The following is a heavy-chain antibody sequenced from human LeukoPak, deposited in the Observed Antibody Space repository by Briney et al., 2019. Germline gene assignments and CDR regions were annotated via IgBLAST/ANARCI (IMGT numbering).Heavy chain of an antibody. V-gene: IGHV1-69*02. J-gene: IGHJ4*02. CDR2: IIPILGIA. Sequence: SVTLSFTASGGTFTIYTISLVRQAPGQGHEWMGRIIPILGIANYSQKFQGRVRITADKSTSTAYMELSSLRSEDTAVYYCARGIGDYDSSGKLWVYWGQGTLVTVSS. D-gene: IGHD3-22*01. CDR1: GGTFTIYT. CDR3: ARGIGDYDSSGKLWVY.